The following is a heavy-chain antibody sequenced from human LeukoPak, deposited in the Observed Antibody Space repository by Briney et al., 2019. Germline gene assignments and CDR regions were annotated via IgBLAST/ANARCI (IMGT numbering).Heavy chain of an antibody. CDR1: GYSFTSYW. V-gene: IGHV5-51*01. CDR2: IYPGDSDT. Sequence: GESLKISCKGSGYSFTSYWIGWVRQMPGKGMEWMGIIYPGDSDTRYSPSFQGQVTISADKSISTAYLQWSSLKASDTAMYYCARHRITMVRGVNYMDVWGKGTTVTISS. CDR3: ARHRITMVRGVNYMDV. J-gene: IGHJ6*03. D-gene: IGHD3-10*01.